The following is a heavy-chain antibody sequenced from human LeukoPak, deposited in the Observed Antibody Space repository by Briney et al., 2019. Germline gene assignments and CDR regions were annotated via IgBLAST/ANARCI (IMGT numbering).Heavy chain of an antibody. Sequence: GGSLRLSCAASGFTFSTYAMRWVRQAPGKGLEWVSAISGSSSNTYYADSGKGRFTISRENSQNTLYLQMNSLRAEDTAVYYCAKLIAAAGDYWGQGTLVTASS. D-gene: IGHD6-13*01. CDR3: AKLIAAAGDY. V-gene: IGHV3-23*01. CDR2: ISGSSSNT. J-gene: IGHJ4*02. CDR1: GFTFSTYA.